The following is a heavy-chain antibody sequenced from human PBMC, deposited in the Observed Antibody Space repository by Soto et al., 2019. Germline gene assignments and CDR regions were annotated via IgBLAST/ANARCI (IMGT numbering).Heavy chain of an antibody. D-gene: IGHD3-3*01. CDR3: ARDQGYYHFWSGPKRYYYGMDV. J-gene: IGHJ6*01. V-gene: IGHV1-2*04. CDR2: INPNSGGT. CDR1: GYTFTGYY. Sequence: GSGKVCFKASGYTFTGYYMHWVRQAPGQGLEWIGWINPNSGGTNYAQKFQGWVTMTRDTSISTAYMELSRLRSDDTAVYYCARDQGYYHFWSGPKRYYYGMDVWGQGTTVTVSS.